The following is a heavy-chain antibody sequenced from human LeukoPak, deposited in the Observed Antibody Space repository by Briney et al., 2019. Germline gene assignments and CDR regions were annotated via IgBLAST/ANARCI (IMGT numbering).Heavy chain of an antibody. CDR1: GDSIRSSNYY. CDR2: IYYTGST. D-gene: IGHD3-22*01. V-gene: IGHV4-39*01. CDR3: ASRYYHDPSGYFLY. Sequence: PSETLSLTCTVSGDSIRSSNYYWAWIRQPPGKGLEWIGFIYYTGSTYYNPSLKSRVTISVDTSNNQFSLKLRSVTAADRAVYFCASRYYHDPSGYFLYWGQGTLVTVSS. J-gene: IGHJ4*02.